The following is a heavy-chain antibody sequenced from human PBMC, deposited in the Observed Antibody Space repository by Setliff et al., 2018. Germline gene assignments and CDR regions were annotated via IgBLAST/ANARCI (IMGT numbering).Heavy chain of an antibody. J-gene: IGHJ5*02. CDR1: GYTFTNYY. V-gene: IGHV1-2*06. CDR3: AKEGNKYGDSSGWFDP. Sequence: ASVKVSCKASGYTFTNYYIHWVRQAPGQGLEWMGRINPNSGGTNYAQKFQGRVTMTRDTSINTAYMDLTSLRSDDTAVYYCAKEGNKYGDSSGWFDPWGQGTLVTVSS. CDR2: INPNSGGT. D-gene: IGHD6-6*01.